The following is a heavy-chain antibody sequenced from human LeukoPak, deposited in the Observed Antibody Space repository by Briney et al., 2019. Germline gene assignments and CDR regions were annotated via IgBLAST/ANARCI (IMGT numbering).Heavy chain of an antibody. CDR2: IIPILSIA. J-gene: IGHJ4*02. CDR3: AREAGRGYFDY. D-gene: IGHD3-10*01. V-gene: IGHV1-69*04. CDR1: GGTFSSYA. Sequence: SVKVSCKASGGTFSSYAISWVRQAPGQGLEWMGRIIPILSIANYAQKFQGRVTMTTDTSTSTAYMELRSLRSDDTAVYYCAREAGRGYFDYWGQGTLVTVSS.